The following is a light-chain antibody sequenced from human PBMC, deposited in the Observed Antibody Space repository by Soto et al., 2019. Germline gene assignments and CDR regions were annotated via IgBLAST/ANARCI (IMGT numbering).Light chain of an antibody. CDR3: CSSAGSSTV. J-gene: IGLJ1*01. V-gene: IGLV2-23*02. CDR1: SSDVGSYNL. Sequence: QSALTQPASVSGSPGQSITISCTGTSSDVGSYNLVSWYQQHPGKAPKLMIYEVSKRPSGVSNRFSGSKSGNTASLTISGLQAEDEADYYCCSSAGSSTVFGTGTKLTVL. CDR2: EVS.